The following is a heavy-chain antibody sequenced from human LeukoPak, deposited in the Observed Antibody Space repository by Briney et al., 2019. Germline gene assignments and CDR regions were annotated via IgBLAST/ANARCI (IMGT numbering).Heavy chain of an antibody. CDR1: GGSFSGYY. CDR3: ARGPSQRSTMIVVVIKGFDI. J-gene: IGHJ3*02. CDR2: VNHSGST. D-gene: IGHD3-22*01. V-gene: IGHV4-34*01. Sequence: PSETLSLTCAVYGGSFSGYYWSWIRQPPGKGLEWIGEVNHSGSTNYNPSLKSRVTISVDTSKSQFSLKLSSVTAADTAVYYCARGPSQRSTMIVVVIKGFDIWGQGTMVTVSS.